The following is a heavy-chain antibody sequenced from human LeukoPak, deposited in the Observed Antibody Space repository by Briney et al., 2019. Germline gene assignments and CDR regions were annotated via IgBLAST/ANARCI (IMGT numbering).Heavy chain of an antibody. CDR2: INHSGGT. J-gene: IGHJ4*02. CDR1: GFTFSSYA. D-gene: IGHD5-18*01. V-gene: IGHV4-34*01. CDR3: ARGRGTAMVD. Sequence: GSLRLSCAASGFTFSSYAMSWIRQPPGKGLEWIGEINHSGGTNYNPALKSRVTISIDTSKNQFSLKLSSVTAADTAVYYCARGRGTAMVDWGQGTLVTVSS.